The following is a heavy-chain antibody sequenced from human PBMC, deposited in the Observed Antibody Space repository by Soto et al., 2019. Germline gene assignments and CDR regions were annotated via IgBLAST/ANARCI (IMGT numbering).Heavy chain of an antibody. V-gene: IGHV4-59*01. CDR2: IYYSGST. J-gene: IGHJ4*02. CDR1: GGSISSYY. Sequence: PSETLSLTCAVSGGSISSYYWNWIRQPPGKGLEWIGYIYYSGSTNYNPSLKSRVTISVDTSNNQFSLKLSSVTAADTAVYYCARDAGDSSDYYDPTFDYWGQGTLVTVSS. D-gene: IGHD3-22*01. CDR3: ARDAGDSSDYYDPTFDY.